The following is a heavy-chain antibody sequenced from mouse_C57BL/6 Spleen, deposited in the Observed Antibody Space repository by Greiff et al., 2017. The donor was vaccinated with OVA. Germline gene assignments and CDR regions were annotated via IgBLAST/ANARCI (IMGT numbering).Heavy chain of an antibody. D-gene: IGHD1-1*01. Sequence: QVTLKVCGPELVKPGASVKISCKASGYAFSSSWMNWVKQRPGKGLEWIGRIYPGDGDTNYNGKFKGKATLTADKSSSTAYMQLSSLTSEDSAVYFCARDYYGSIYYAMDYWGQGTSVTVSS. CDR3: ARDYYGSIYYAMDY. CDR1: GYAFSSSW. V-gene: IGHV1-82*01. J-gene: IGHJ4*01. CDR2: IYPGDGDT.